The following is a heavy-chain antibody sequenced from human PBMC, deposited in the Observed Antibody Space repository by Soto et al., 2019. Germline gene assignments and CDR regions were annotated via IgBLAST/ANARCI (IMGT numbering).Heavy chain of an antibody. CDR1: GFTFSSYA. CDR3: AKDIEQGDSGDY. CDR2: ISGSGGST. D-gene: IGHD2-21*02. V-gene: IGHV3-23*01. J-gene: IGHJ4*02. Sequence: EVQLLESGGGLVQPGGSLRLSSAASGFTFSSYAMSWVRQAPGKGLEWVSAISGSGGSTYYADSVKGRFTISRDNSKNTLYLQMNSLRAEDTAVYYCAKDIEQGDSGDYWGQGTLVTVSS.